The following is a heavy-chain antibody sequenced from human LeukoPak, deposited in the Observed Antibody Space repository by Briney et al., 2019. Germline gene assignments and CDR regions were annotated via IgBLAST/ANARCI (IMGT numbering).Heavy chain of an antibody. V-gene: IGHV4-31*02. J-gene: IGHJ3*02. CDR2: IHYSGST. CDR3: ARERFGSVSYSDAFDI. CDR1: SGSISSGAYY. Sequence: SQTLSLTCSVSSGSISSGAYYWRWIRQHPEKGLEWIGYIHYSGSTHYSPSLKSRITISVDTSKNRFSLKLSSVTASDTAVYYCARERFGSVSYSDAFDIWGQGTLVTVSS. D-gene: IGHD3-10*01.